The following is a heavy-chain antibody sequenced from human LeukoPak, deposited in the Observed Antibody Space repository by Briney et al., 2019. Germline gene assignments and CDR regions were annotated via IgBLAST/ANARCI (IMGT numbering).Heavy chain of an antibody. Sequence: GGSLRLSCAASGFTFSSYGMSWVRQAPGKGLEWVSAISGSGGSTYYADSVKGRFTISRDNSKNTLYLQMNSLRAEDTAVYYCAKGDGSGSYYRFDYWGQGTLVTVSS. D-gene: IGHD3-10*01. CDR2: ISGSGGST. J-gene: IGHJ4*02. CDR3: AKGDGSGSYYRFDY. CDR1: GFTFSSYG. V-gene: IGHV3-23*01.